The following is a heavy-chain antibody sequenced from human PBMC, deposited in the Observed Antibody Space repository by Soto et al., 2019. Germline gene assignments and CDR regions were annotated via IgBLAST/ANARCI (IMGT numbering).Heavy chain of an antibody. D-gene: IGHD2-2*01. J-gene: IGHJ6*02. CDR3: ARDLSSCSSARCYSYFYGMAV. CDR2: ITSDGSRT. CDR1: GFNFSSYW. Sequence: EVQLVESGGGLVQPGGSLRLSCTASGFNFSSYWTHWVRHVPGRWLVWVSRITSDGSRTSYADSVKGRFTISRDNAKDTLYLEMNRLRAGDTTVYYCARDLSSCSSARCYSYFYGMAVWGRGTTVTVSS. V-gene: IGHV3-74*01.